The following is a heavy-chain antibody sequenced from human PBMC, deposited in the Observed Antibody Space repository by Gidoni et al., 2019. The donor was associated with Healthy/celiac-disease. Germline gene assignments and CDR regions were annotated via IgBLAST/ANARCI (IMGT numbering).Heavy chain of an antibody. CDR2: IIPIFGTA. CDR1: GGTFSSYA. V-gene: IGHV1-69*01. Sequence: QVQLVQSGAEVKKPGSSVKVSCKASGGTFSSYAISWVRQAPGQGLEWMGGIIPIFGTANYAQKFQGRVTITADESTSTAYIELSSLRSEDTAVYYCARERDYYDSSGYLRPGGRVYNWFDPWGQGTLVTVSS. CDR3: ARERDYYDSSGYLRPGGRVYNWFDP. J-gene: IGHJ5*02. D-gene: IGHD3-22*01.